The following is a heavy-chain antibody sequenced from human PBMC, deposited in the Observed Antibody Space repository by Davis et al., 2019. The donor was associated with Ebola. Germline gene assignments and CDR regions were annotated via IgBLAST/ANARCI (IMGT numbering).Heavy chain of an antibody. J-gene: IGHJ6*04. V-gene: IGHV3-7*01. D-gene: IGHD5-18*01. CDR3: ARRSGYNYGYEGMDV. CDR2: IKQDGSEK. CDR1: GFTFSSYW. Sequence: GESLKISCVASGFTFSSYWMNWVRQAPGKGLEWVATIKQDGSEKSYVDSVKGRFTISRDNAKNTLYLQMNSLRAEDTAVYYCARRSGYNYGYEGMDVWGKGTTVTVSS.